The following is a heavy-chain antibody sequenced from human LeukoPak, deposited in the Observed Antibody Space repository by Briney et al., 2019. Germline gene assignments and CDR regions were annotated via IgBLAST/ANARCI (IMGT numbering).Heavy chain of an antibody. CDR2: INPNSGGT. J-gene: IGHJ5*02. Sequence: ASVKVSCKASGYTFTNYDFSWVRQAPGQGLEWMGWINPNSGGTNYAQKFQGRVTMTRDTSISTAYMELSRLRSDDTAVYYCVRGPKRNWFDPWGQGTLVTVSS. V-gene: IGHV1-2*02. CDR1: GYTFTNYD. CDR3: VRGPKRNWFDP.